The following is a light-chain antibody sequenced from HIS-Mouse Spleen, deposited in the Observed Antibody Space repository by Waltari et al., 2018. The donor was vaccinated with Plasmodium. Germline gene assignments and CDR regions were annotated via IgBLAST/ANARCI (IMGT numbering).Light chain of an antibody. Sequence: QSALTQPASVSGSPGQSITISCTGTSSDVGGYNYVPWYQQPPGKAPKLMIYEVRNRPSGVSNRFSGSKSGNTASLTISGLQAEDEADYYCSSYTSSSTWVFGGGTKLTVL. V-gene: IGLV2-14*01. CDR3: SSYTSSSTWV. CDR2: EVR. J-gene: IGLJ3*02. CDR1: SSDVGGYNY.